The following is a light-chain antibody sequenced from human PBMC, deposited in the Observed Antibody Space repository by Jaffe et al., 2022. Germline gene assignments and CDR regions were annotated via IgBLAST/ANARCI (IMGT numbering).Light chain of an antibody. V-gene: IGKV3-11*01. CDR1: QSVSSY. Sequence: EIVLTQSPATLSLSPGERATLSCRASQSVSSYLAWYQQKPGQAPRLLMYDASSRATGIPARFSGSGSGTDFTLTISSLEPEDFAVYYCQQGSDWLVTFGQGTRLEIK. CDR3: QQGSDWLVT. J-gene: IGKJ5*01. CDR2: DAS.